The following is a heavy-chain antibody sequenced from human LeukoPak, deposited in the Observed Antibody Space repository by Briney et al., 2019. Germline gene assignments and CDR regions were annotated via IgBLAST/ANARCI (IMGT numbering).Heavy chain of an antibody. CDR2: ISHSGST. D-gene: IGHD4-17*01. CDR1: GGSISSYY. CDR3: AREGGHDYGDYESVFDY. J-gene: IGHJ4*02. Sequence: SETLSLTCTVSGGSISSYYWSWIRQPPGKGLEWIAYISHSGSTNYNPSLKSRVTISVDTSKNQLSLKLSSVTAADTAVYYCAREGGHDYGDYESVFDYWGQGTLVTVSS. V-gene: IGHV4-59*12.